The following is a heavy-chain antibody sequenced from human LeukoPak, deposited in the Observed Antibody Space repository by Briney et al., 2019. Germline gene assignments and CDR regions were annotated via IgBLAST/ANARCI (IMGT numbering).Heavy chain of an antibody. CDR3: ARGNIVATIGHDY. D-gene: IGHD5-12*01. CDR2: INPHSGAT. CDR1: GYPFTAYY. V-gene: IGHV1-2*06. Sequence: GASVKVSCKASGYPFTAYYIHWVRLAPGQGLEWMGLINPHSGATNYAQKFQGRVTMTRDTSISTAYMELSRLRSDDTAVYYCARGNIVATIGHDYWGQGTLVTVSS. J-gene: IGHJ4*02.